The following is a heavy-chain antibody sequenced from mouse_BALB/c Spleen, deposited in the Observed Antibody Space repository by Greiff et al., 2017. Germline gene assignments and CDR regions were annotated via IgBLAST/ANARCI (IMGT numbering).Heavy chain of an antibody. CDR2: ISYSGST. V-gene: IGHV3-2*02. J-gene: IGHJ4*01. CDR3: ARDGNHYAMDY. CDR1: GYSITSDYA. D-gene: IGHD2-1*01. Sequence: EVQLQESGPGLVKPSQSLSLTCTVTGYSITSDYAWNWIRQFPGNKLEWMGYISYSGSTSYNPSLKSRISITRDTSKNQFFLQLNSVTTEDTATYYCARDGNHYAMDYWGQGTSVTVSS.